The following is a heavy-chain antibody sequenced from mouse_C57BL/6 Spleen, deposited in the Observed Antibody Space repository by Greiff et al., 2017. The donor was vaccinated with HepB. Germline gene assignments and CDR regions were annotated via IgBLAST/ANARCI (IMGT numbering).Heavy chain of an antibody. CDR2: ISSGGSYT. CDR1: GFTFSSYG. Sequence: EVQVVESGGDLVKPGGSLKLSCAASGFTFSSYGMSWVRQTPDKRLEWVATISSGGSYTYYPDSVKGRFTISRDNAKNTLYLQMSSLKSEDTAMYYCARHAYYSNPFVYWGQGTTLTVSS. V-gene: IGHV5-6*01. CDR3: ARHAYYSNPFVY. J-gene: IGHJ2*01. D-gene: IGHD2-5*01.